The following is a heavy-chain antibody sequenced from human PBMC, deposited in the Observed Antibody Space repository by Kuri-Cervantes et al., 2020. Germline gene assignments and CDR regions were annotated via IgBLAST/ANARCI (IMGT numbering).Heavy chain of an antibody. V-gene: IGHV4-59*11. CDR1: GGSISSHY. D-gene: IGHD4-11*01. CDR2: IYYSGST. CDR3: ARDKYLDFDYTAD. J-gene: IGHJ4*02. Sequence: SETLSLTCTVSGGSISSHYWSWIRQPPGKGVEWIGYIYYSGSTTYNPSPKSRVTISVDKSKNQFSLKLSSVTAADTAVYYCARDKYLDFDYTADWGQGTLVTVSS.